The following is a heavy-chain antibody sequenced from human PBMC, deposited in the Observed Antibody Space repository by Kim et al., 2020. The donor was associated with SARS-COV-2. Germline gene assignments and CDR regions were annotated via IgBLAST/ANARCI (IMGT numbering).Heavy chain of an antibody. V-gene: IGHV3-15*01. Sequence: GGSLRLSCAASGFTFSNAWMSWVRQAPGKGLEWVGRIKSKTDGGTTDYAAPVKGRFTISRDDSKNTLYLQMNSLKTEDTAVYYCTTDPQDYYGSGSYYNDYWGQGTLVTVSS. D-gene: IGHD3-10*01. CDR1: GFTFSNAW. J-gene: IGHJ4*02. CDR3: TTDPQDYYGSGSYYNDY. CDR2: IKSKTDGGTT.